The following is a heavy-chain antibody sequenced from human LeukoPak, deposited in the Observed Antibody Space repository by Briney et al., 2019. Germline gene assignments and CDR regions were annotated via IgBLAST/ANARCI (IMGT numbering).Heavy chain of an antibody. J-gene: IGHJ6*02. Sequence: SETLSLTCTVSDGSISSYYWSWIRQPAGKGLEWIGRIYTSGSTNYNPSLKSRVTISVDTSKNQFSLKLSSVTAADTAVYYCARAVVPAAIMNYYYYGMDVWGQGTTVTVSS. CDR2: IYTSGST. CDR3: ARAVVPAAIMNYYYYGMDV. D-gene: IGHD2-2*02. CDR1: DGSISSYY. V-gene: IGHV4-4*07.